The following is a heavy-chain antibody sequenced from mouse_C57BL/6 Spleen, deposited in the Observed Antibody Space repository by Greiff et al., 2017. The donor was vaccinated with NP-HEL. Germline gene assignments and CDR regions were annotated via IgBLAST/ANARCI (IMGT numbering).Heavy chain of an antibody. CDR3: ARAYYDYDVGYFDV. CDR1: GFTFSDYY. Sequence: DVHLVESGGGLVQPGGSLKLSCAASGFTFSDYYMYWVRQTPEKRLEWVAYISNGGGSTYYPDTVKGRFTISRDNAKNTLYLQLSRLKSEDTAMYYCARAYYDYDVGYFDVWGTGTTVTVSS. D-gene: IGHD2-4*01. V-gene: IGHV5-12*01. J-gene: IGHJ1*03. CDR2: ISNGGGST.